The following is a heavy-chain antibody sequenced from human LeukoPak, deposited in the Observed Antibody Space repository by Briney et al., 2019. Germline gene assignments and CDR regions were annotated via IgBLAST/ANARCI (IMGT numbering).Heavy chain of an antibody. J-gene: IGHJ4*02. CDR1: GGSFSGYY. CDR2: INHSGST. CDR3: ARGRVYGSGSYYFY. D-gene: IGHD3-10*01. Sequence: PSETLSLTRAVYGGSFSGYYWSWIRQPPGKGLEWIGEINHSGSTNYNPSLKSRVTISVDTSKNQFSLKLSSVTAADTAVYYCARGRVYGSGSYYFYWGQGTLVTVSS. V-gene: IGHV4-34*01.